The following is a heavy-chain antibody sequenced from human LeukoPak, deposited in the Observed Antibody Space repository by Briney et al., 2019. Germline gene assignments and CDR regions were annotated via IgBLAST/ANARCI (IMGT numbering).Heavy chain of an antibody. D-gene: IGHD2-21*02. CDR2: INHSGST. CDR1: GGSFSGYY. J-gene: IGHJ4*02. V-gene: IGHV4-34*01. CDR3: ARDLVRCGGDCNSFDY. Sequence: SETLSLTCAVYGGSFSGYYWSWIRQPPGKGLEWIGEINHSGSTNYNPSLKSRVTISVDTSKNQFSLKLSSVTAADTAVYYCARDLVRCGGDCNSFDYWGQGTLVTVSS.